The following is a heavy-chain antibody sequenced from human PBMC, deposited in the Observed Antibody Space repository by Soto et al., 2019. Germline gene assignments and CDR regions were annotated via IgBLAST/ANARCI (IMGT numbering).Heavy chain of an antibody. Sequence: SETLSLTCSVSGASISSRDYYWGWIRQTPGKGLEWIGNIDYNGVTYYDPSLKSRVTVSKDTSKNQFSLKVASVTAADTAIYYCGRVMIGTSRHTDSDYWGQGTQVTVSS. V-gene: IGHV4-39*01. J-gene: IGHJ4*02. CDR2: IDYNGVT. D-gene: IGHD2-2*01. CDR1: GASISSRDYY. CDR3: GRVMIGTSRHTDSDY.